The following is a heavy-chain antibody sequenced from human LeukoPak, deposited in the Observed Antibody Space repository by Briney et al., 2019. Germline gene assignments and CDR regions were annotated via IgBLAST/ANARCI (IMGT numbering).Heavy chain of an antibody. CDR3: ASSPRRGDAFDI. CDR2: XXXXXXX. V-gene: IGHV4-34*01. Sequence: PSETLSLTCAVYGGSFSNYYWSWIRQPPGKGXXXXXXXXXXXXXXXXPSLXXXXXXXVDTSKNQFSLKLSSVTAADTAVYYCASSPRRGDAFDIWGQGTMVTVSS. CDR1: GGSFSNYY. J-gene: IGHJ3*02.